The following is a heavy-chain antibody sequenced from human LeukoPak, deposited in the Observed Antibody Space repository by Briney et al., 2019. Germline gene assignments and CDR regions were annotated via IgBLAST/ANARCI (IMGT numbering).Heavy chain of an antibody. V-gene: IGHV1-69*13. CDR1: GCTFSSYA. CDR3: ARWGMTDYGDYVLGDWFDP. D-gene: IGHD4-17*01. J-gene: IGHJ5*02. CDR2: IIPIFGTA. Sequence: ASVKVSCKASGCTFSSYAISWVRQAPGHPLEWIGGIIPIFGTANYAQKFQGRVTITADESTSTAYMELSSRRSEDTAVYYCARWGMTDYGDYVLGDWFDPWGQGTLVTVSS.